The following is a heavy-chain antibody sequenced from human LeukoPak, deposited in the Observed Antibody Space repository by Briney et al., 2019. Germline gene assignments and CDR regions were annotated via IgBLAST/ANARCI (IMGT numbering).Heavy chain of an antibody. V-gene: IGHV3-20*04. J-gene: IGHJ5*02. Sequence: PGGSLRLSCAASGFTFDDYGMSWVRQAPGKGLEWVSGINWNGGSTGYADSVKGRFTISRDNAKNYLYLKMNSLRAEDTALYSCARARIRGPNWFDPWGPGTLVTVSS. D-gene: IGHD2-15*01. CDR1: GFTFDDYG. CDR3: ARARIRGPNWFDP. CDR2: INWNGGST.